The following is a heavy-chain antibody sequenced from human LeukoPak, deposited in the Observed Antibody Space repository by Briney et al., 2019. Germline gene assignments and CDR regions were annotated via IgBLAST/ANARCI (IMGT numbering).Heavy chain of an antibody. CDR1: GVTFSDHY. CDR3: ASPSGYSGLIDY. D-gene: IGHD5-12*01. V-gene: IGHV3-72*01. CDR2: TRNKANSYTT. Sequence: GGSLRLSCAASGVTFSDHYRDWVRQAPGKGLEWVGRTRNKANSYTTEYAASVKGRFTISRDDSKNSLYLQMNSLKTEDTAVYYCASPSGYSGLIDYWGQGTLVTVSS. J-gene: IGHJ4*02.